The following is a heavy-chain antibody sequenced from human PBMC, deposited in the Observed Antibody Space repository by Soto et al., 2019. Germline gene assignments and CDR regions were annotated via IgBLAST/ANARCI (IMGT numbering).Heavy chain of an antibody. CDR3: EKNPGNYYYGMDV. CDR2: IIPIFGTA. Sequence: QVQLVQSGAEVKKPGSSVKVSCKASGGTFSSYAISWVRQAPGQGLEWMGGIIPIFGTADYAQKFQGRVTITADEANSTAYWSLTSLRSEGTVVYYGEKNPGNYYYGMDVWGQGTTVTVSS. J-gene: IGHJ6*02. V-gene: IGHV1-69*12. CDR1: GGTFSSYA.